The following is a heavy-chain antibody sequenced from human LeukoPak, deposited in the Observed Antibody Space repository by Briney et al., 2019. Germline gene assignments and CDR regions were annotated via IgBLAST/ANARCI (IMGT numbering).Heavy chain of an antibody. Sequence: GSLSLSCAASGFTFCSYSMNWVRDSPGEGLEWIGDIKHSRSTNYNPSLKSRVTISVDACKNQFRLNLSSVTAADTAVYYCARGLRDSSSGMVIFDYWGQGTLVTVFS. CDR3: ARGLRDSSSGMVIFDY. D-gene: IGHD6-13*01. J-gene: IGHJ4*02. V-gene: IGHV4-34*01. CDR2: IKHSRST. CDR1: GFTFCSYS.